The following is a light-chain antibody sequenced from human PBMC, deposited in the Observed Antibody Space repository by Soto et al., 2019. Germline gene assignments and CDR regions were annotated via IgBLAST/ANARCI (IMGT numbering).Light chain of an antibody. CDR3: AAWDDSLNGFWV. CDR2: NNN. J-gene: IGLJ3*02. Sequence: QSVLTQPPSASGTPGQRVTISCSGSSSNIGSNTVNWYQQLPGTAPKLLIYNNNQRPSGVPARLSGSTAGTSASLVISGVQSEDDADYYCAAWDDSLNGFWVFGGGTKVTVL. CDR1: SSNIGSNT. V-gene: IGLV1-44*01.